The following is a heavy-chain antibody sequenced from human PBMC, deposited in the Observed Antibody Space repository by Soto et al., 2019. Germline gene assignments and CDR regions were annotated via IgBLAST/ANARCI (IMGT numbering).Heavy chain of an antibody. CDR2: IIPILGIA. CDR1: GGTFSSYT. Sequence: QVQLVQSGAEVKKPGSSVKVSCKASGGTFSSYTISWVRQAPGQGLEWMGRIIPILGIANYAQKFQGRVTITEDKSTSAANRELSSLRSEDTAVYYCAMVSSYYYGMDVWGQGTTVTVSS. D-gene: IGHD2-8*01. J-gene: IGHJ6*02. V-gene: IGHV1-69*02. CDR3: AMVSSYYYGMDV.